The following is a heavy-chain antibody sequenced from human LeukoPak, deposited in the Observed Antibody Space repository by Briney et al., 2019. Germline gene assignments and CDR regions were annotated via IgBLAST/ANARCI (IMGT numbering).Heavy chain of an antibody. V-gene: IGHV4-34*01. CDR3: ARGKRIAGILDV. J-gene: IGHJ6*04. CDR1: GGAFSGYY. D-gene: IGHD1-26*01. Sequence: SETLSLTCAVYGGAFSGYYWSWIRQPPGKGLEWIEEINHSGSTNYNPSLKSRVTISVDTSKNQFSLKLSSVTAADTAVYYCARGKRIAGILDVWGKGTTVTVSS. CDR2: INHSGST.